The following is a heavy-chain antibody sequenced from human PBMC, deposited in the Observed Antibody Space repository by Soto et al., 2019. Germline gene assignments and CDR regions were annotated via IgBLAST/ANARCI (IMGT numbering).Heavy chain of an antibody. V-gene: IGHV3-48*01. CDR3: ASDSSGWSNYFDY. D-gene: IGHD6-19*01. J-gene: IGHJ4*02. Sequence: EVQLVESGGGLVQPGGSLRLSCAASGFTFSRYSMNWVRQAPGKGLEWVSYISSSSSTIYYADSVKGRFTISRDNAKNSLYLQMNSLRAEDTAVYYCASDSSGWSNYFDYWGQGTLVTVSS. CDR1: GFTFSRYS. CDR2: ISSSSSTI.